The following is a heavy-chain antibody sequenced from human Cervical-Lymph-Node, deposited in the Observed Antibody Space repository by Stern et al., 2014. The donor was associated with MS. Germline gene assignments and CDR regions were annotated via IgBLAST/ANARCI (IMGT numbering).Heavy chain of an antibody. J-gene: IGHJ4*02. CDR3: AKSFSAYDPRDQFDS. CDR2: ISGSGTPT. V-gene: IGHV3-23*04. Sequence: EVQLVESGGGLEQPGGSLRLSCAASGFTFSNHAMTWVRQAPGKGLEWVSTISGSGTPTWYADSVKGHFTISRDNSKNTLYLQMNSLRAEDTAVYYCAKSFSAYDPRDQFDSWGQGTLVTVSS. D-gene: IGHD5-12*01. CDR1: GFTFSNHA.